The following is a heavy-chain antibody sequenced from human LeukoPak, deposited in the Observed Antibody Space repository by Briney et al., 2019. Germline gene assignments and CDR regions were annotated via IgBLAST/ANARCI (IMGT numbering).Heavy chain of an antibody. V-gene: IGHV1-3*01. Sequence: ASVKVSCKASGYTFTSYAMHWVRQAPGQRLEWMGWINAGNGNTKYSQKFQGRVTITRDTSASTAYMELSSLRSEDTAVYYCASTYCSGGSCSFVWFDPWAREPWSPSPQ. CDR1: GYTFTSYA. J-gene: IGHJ5*02. D-gene: IGHD2-15*01. CDR2: INAGNGNT. CDR3: ASTYCSGGSCSFVWFDP.